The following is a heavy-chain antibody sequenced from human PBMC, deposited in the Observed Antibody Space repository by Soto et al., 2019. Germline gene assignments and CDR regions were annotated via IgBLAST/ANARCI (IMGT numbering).Heavy chain of an antibody. D-gene: IGHD2-15*01. CDR1: GYTFTRYT. V-gene: IGHV1-3*01. J-gene: IGHJ5*02. Sequence: QVQLVQSGAEVKKPGASVKISCKASGYTFTRYTMNWVRQAPGQRLEWMGGINPDNGNTKSSQKCQDRVSITRDTSASTAYMDLSSLRSEDTAVDYCARGIATGQLDPWGQGTLVTVSS. CDR3: ARGIATGQLDP. CDR2: INPDNGNT.